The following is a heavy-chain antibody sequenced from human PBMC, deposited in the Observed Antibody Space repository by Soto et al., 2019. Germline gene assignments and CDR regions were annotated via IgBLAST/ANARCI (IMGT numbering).Heavy chain of an antibody. CDR3: AKGKWLVREDFDY. V-gene: IGHV3-30*18. D-gene: IGHD6-19*01. CDR1: GFTFSSYG. Sequence: GGSLRLSCAASGFTFSSYGMHWVRQAPGKGLEWVAVISYDGSNKYYADSVKGRFTISRDNSKNTLYLQMNSLRAEDTAVYYCAKGKWLVREDFDYWGQGTLVTVSS. CDR2: ISYDGSNK. J-gene: IGHJ4*02.